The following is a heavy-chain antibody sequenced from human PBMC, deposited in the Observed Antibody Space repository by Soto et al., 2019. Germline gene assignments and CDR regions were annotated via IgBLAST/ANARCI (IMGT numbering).Heavy chain of an antibody. Sequence: QVQLQESGPGLVKPSETLSLTCTVSGGSINKYYWSWIRQFPGEGLEWIGYIYYTGSSKYNPSLKRRATISVDTSKNQSSLKLRSVTAADTAVYYCARRWAGDCYSSEAFAYWGQGALVIVSS. D-gene: IGHD2-21*01. CDR3: ARRWAGDCYSSEAFAY. CDR2: IYYTGSS. V-gene: IGHV4-59*01. CDR1: GGSINKYY. J-gene: IGHJ4*02.